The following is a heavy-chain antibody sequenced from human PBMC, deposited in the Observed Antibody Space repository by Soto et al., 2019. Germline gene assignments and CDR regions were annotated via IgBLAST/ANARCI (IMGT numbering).Heavy chain of an antibody. Sequence: SETLSLTCTVSGGSISSFCCSWIRKPQGKGLEWIGEINPSGSTNYNPSRKSRVTISVDTSKNQFSLKLSSVTAADTAVYYCARSPYYYDGGGNDYWGKGTLVTVSS. CDR3: ARSPYYYDGGGNDY. D-gene: IGHD3-22*01. J-gene: IGHJ4*02. V-gene: IGHV4-34*01. CDR1: GGSISSFC. CDR2: INPSGST.